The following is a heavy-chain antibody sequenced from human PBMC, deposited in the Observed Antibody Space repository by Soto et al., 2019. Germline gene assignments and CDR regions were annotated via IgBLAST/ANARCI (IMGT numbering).Heavy chain of an antibody. CDR2: ISDSGGCT. Sequence: AGGSLRLSCAASAFTFSSYAMSWVRQAPGKGLEWVSGISDSGGCTYYADSVKGRFTISRDNSKITLYMQMNSLIAEETAVYFCPKGPYYYGSAPYYFDYRGQGTLVTVSS. CDR3: PKGPYYYGSAPYYFDY. J-gene: IGHJ4*02. V-gene: IGHV3-23*01. CDR1: AFTFSSYA. D-gene: IGHD3-10*01.